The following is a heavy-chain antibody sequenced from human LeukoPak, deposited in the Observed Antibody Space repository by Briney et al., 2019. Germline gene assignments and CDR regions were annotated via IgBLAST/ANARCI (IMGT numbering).Heavy chain of an antibody. D-gene: IGHD3-16*01. V-gene: IGHV4-34*01. CDR2: INHSGST. CDR1: GGSFSGSFSGYY. Sequence: PSETLSLTCAVYGGSFSGSFSGYYWTCIRQTPGKGLEWIGEINHSGSTNYNPSLKSRVTISVDTSNNQLSLKLNSLTAADTAVYYCASFRWGVGFEYWGQGTLATVSS. J-gene: IGHJ4*02. CDR3: ASFRWGVGFEY.